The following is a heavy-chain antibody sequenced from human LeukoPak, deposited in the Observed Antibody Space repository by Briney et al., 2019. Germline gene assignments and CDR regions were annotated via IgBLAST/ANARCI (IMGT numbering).Heavy chain of an antibody. CDR1: GFTFSSYA. Sequence: GGSLRLSCAASGFTFSSYAMSWVRQATGKGLEWVSAISGSGGSTYYADSVKGRFTISRDNSKNTLYLQMNSLRAEDTAVYYCAKDHLSTMVRGVVWYFDYWGQGTLVTVSS. D-gene: IGHD3-10*01. CDR3: AKDHLSTMVRGVVWYFDY. V-gene: IGHV3-23*01. CDR2: ISGSGGST. J-gene: IGHJ4*02.